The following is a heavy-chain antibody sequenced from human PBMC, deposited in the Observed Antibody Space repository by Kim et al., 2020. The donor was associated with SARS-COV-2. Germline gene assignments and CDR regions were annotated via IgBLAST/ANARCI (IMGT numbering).Heavy chain of an antibody. V-gene: IGHV3-23*01. CDR2: VSGSGDKT. Sequence: GGSLRLSCAASGVAFSNYAMSWVRQAPGKGLEWASAVSGSGDKTYYADSVKGRFSISRDNSKSTLYLHMNSLRAADTAIYYCALKGSFGSGYGGQGTLVTVSS. CDR3: ALKGSFGSGY. J-gene: IGHJ4*02. D-gene: IGHD3-3*01. CDR1: GVAFSNYA.